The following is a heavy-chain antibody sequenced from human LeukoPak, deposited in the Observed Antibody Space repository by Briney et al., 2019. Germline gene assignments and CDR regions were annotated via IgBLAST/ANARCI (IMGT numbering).Heavy chain of an antibody. CDR2: INPNSGGT. CDR1: GGTFSSYA. Sequence: ASVKVSCKASGGTFSSYAISWVRQAPGQGLEWMGWINPNSGGTNYAQKFQGRVTMTRDTSISTAYMELSRLRSDDTAVYYCARMFLGYCSSTSCYGGDFDYWGQGTLVTVSS. V-gene: IGHV1-2*02. CDR3: ARMFLGYCSSTSCYGGDFDY. J-gene: IGHJ4*02. D-gene: IGHD2-2*01.